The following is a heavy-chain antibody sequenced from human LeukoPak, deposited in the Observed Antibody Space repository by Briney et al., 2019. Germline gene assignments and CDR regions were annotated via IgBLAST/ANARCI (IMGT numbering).Heavy chain of an antibody. D-gene: IGHD1-26*01. Sequence: PSETLSLTCTVSGGSFSSYYWSWIPQPPGKGLEWIGYISYGGATSYNPSLKRRVTISVDSPKNRFSLRLSSLTAADTALYYCARHGGTLDYFDYWGPGSLVTVSS. V-gene: IGHV4-59*08. CDR3: ARHGGTLDYFDY. CDR2: ISYGGAT. CDR1: GGSFSSYY. J-gene: IGHJ4*02.